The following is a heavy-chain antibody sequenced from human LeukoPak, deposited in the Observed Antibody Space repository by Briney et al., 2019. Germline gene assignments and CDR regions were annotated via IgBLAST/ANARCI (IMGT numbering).Heavy chain of an antibody. J-gene: IGHJ1*01. CDR1: GLSFSTFW. Sequence: GGSLRLSCAASGLSFSTFWMSWVRQAPGKGLEWVANTKGDDSEKYYVESVQGRFTISRDNAKNSLYLHMNSLRAEDTALYYCARSGYSYALDHWGQGSLVVVSS. CDR3: ARSGYSYALDH. CDR2: TKGDDSEK. D-gene: IGHD5-18*01. V-gene: IGHV3-7*01.